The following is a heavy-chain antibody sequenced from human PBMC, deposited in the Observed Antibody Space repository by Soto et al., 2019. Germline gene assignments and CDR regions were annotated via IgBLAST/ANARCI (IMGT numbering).Heavy chain of an antibody. D-gene: IGHD5-12*01. V-gene: IGHV1-69*12. Sequence: QVQLVQSGAEVKKPGSSVKVSCKASGGTFSSYAISWVRQAPGQGLEWMGGIIPIFGTANYAQKFQGRVTITADDSTSTAYMERSSLRSEDTAGYYCASSVAKYSVYGMDVWGQGTTVTVSS. CDR1: GGTFSSYA. CDR3: ASSVAKYSVYGMDV. CDR2: IIPIFGTA. J-gene: IGHJ6*02.